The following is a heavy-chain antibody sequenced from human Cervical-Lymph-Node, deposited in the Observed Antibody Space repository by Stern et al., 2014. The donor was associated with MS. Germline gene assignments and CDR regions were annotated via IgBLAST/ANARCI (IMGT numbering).Heavy chain of an antibody. Sequence: QLVESGPEVKKPGTSVKVSCKASGFTFTSSAVQWVRQARGQRLEWIGWFVGGSGNPNYTQKFQESVAITRDMSTSAAYMELSSLRSEDTAVYYCAAAYSSSWYXXDVWGQGTTVTVSS. J-gene: IGHJ6*02. CDR3: AAAYSSSWYXXDV. D-gene: IGHD6-13*01. CDR2: FVGGSGNP. V-gene: IGHV1-58*01. CDR1: GFTFTSSA.